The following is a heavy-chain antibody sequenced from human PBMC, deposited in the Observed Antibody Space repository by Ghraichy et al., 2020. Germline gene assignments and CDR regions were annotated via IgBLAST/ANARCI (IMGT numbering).Heavy chain of an antibody. Sequence: SETLSLTCAVYGGSFSGYYWSWIRQPPGKGLEWIGEINHSGSTNYNPSLKSRVTISVDTSKNQFSLKLSSVTAADTAVYYCAREERRGSGWARSSGVLHWGQGTLVTVSS. CDR2: INHSGST. D-gene: IGHD3-22*01. CDR1: GGSFSGYY. CDR3: AREERRGSGWARSSGVLH. J-gene: IGHJ4*02. V-gene: IGHV4-34*01.